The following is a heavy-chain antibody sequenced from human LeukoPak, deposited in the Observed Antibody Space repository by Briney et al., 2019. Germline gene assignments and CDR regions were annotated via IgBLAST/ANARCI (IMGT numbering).Heavy chain of an antibody. V-gene: IGHV3-30*02. CDR1: GFNFTNYD. CDR2: IRYDGSDE. D-gene: IGHD2-21*02. J-gene: IGHJ5*02. Sequence: GGSLRLSCAASGFNFTNYDMHWVRQAPGKGLEWVAFIRYDGSDEYYADSVKGRFTISRDDSKNTLYLQMSSLRTEDTAVYYCAKGDTSWGQGTLVTVSS. CDR3: AKGDTS.